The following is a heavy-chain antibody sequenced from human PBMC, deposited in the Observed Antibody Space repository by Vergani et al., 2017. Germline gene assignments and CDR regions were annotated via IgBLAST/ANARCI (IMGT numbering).Heavy chain of an antibody. J-gene: IGHJ6*03. CDR1: GITFWKFG. V-gene: IGHV3-9*01. CDR2: ISWNSGAV. Sequence: EVDLVESGGGLAQPGGSLRLSCEASGITFWKFGMHWVRQGPGKGLEWVSGISWNSGAVDYADSVRGRFTISRDNAKNSLFLEMNSLRFEDTAVYFCTKGSVYYCARDRGDWRYSRYFYNYYMDVWGKGTTVTVSS. D-gene: IGHD5/OR15-5a*01. CDR3: TKGSVYYCARDRGDWRYSRYFYNYYMDV.